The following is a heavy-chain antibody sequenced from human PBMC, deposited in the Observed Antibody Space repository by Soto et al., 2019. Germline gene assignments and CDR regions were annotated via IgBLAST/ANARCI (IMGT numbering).Heavy chain of an antibody. V-gene: IGHV1-18*04. CDR3: AREYYSSTTGIDY. D-gene: IGHD1-26*01. J-gene: IGHJ4*02. CDR2: VHPYEGTT. CDR1: GFTFTSYP. Sequence: VQLVQSGPEVKRPGASVKVSCQTSGFTFTSYPFSWVRQAPGQGLEWLAWVHPYEGTTKVAHQFRDRITLTTDTSAATVLMELTRLTSVDTAVYFCAREYYSSTTGIDYWGQGTLVAVSS.